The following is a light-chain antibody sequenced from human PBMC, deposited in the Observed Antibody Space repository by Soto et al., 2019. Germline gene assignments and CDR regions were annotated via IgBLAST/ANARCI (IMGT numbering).Light chain of an antibody. Sequence: QSVLTQPPSASGTPGQRVTISCSGSSSNIGSFDVYWYQQLPGTAPKVLIYRNYQRPSGVPDRFSASKSGTSASLAISGRRSEDEADYYCAAWDDSLSGRVFGGGTKLTVL. CDR1: SSNIGSFD. J-gene: IGLJ3*02. CDR3: AAWDDSLSGRV. CDR2: RNY. V-gene: IGLV1-47*01.